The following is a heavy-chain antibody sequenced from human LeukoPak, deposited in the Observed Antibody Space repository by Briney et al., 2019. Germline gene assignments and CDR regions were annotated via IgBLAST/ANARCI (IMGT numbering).Heavy chain of an antibody. CDR2: IIPIFGTA. V-gene: IGHV1-69*01. CDR1: GGTFGSYA. CDR3: AREADKGDYPMNS. Sequence: SVKVSCKASGGTFGSYAISWVRQAPGQGLEWMGGIIPIFGTANYAQKFQGRVTITADESTSTAYMELSSLRSEDTAVYYCAREADKGDYPMNSWGQGTLVSVSS. J-gene: IGHJ4*02. D-gene: IGHD4-17*01.